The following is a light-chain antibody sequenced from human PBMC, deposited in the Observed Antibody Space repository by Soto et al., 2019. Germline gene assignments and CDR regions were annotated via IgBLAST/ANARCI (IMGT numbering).Light chain of an antibody. CDR3: QQRSNWPPYT. J-gene: IGKJ2*01. CDR2: DAS. Sequence: EIVLTQSPATLSLSPGERATLSCRASQSVSSYLAWYQQKPGQAPRLLIYDASNRATGIPARFSGSGSGTDFTLTIRSLEPEAVAVYYCQQRSNWPPYTFGQGTKLEIK. V-gene: IGKV3-11*01. CDR1: QSVSSY.